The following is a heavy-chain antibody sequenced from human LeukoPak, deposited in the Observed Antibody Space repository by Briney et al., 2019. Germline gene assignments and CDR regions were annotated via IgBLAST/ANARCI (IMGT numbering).Heavy chain of an antibody. CDR1: GGSFSDYY. V-gene: IGHV4-34*01. CDR2: INHSGST. D-gene: IGHD5-18*01. Sequence: SETLSLTCAVYGGSFSDYYWSWIRQPPGKGLEWIGEINHSGSTNYNPSLKSRVTISVDTSKNQFSLKVNSVTAADTAVYYCARRGYTYGWGWFDPWGQGTLVTVSS. J-gene: IGHJ5*02. CDR3: ARRGYTYGWGWFDP.